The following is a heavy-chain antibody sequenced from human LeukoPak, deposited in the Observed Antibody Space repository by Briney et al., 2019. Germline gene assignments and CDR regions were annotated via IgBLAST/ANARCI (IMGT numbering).Heavy chain of an antibody. CDR3: AKGWSGDYYDSSGYYYGAFDI. J-gene: IGHJ3*02. Sequence: PGGSLRLSCAASGFTFSSYAMSWVRQAPGKGLEWVSAISGSGGSTYYADSVKGRFTISRDNSKNTLYLQMNSLRAEDTAVYYCAKGWSGDYYDSSGYYYGAFDIWGQGTMVTVSS. CDR2: ISGSGGST. CDR1: GFTFSSYA. D-gene: IGHD3-22*01. V-gene: IGHV3-23*01.